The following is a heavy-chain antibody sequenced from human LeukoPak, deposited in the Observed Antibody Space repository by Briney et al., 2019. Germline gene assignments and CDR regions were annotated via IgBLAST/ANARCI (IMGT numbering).Heavy chain of an antibody. Sequence: GASVKVSCKASGYTFNSYDINWVRQAAGQGLEWMGWMNPNSGNTAYEQKFQGRVTVTRDTSITTAYMELSSLGSEDTAIYYCAKVASRSGNWFDSWGQGTQVTVSS. J-gene: IGHJ5*01. CDR1: GYTFNSYD. CDR3: AKVASRSGNWFDS. V-gene: IGHV1-8*02. D-gene: IGHD3-10*01. CDR2: MNPNSGNT.